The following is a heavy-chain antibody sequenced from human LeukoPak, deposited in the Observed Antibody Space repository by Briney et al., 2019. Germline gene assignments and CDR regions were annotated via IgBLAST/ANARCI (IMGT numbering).Heavy chain of an antibody. D-gene: IGHD3-3*01. CDR2: ISYDGSNK. V-gene: IGHV3-30*04. CDR3: ARVPGEDRFLEWSISSYYMDV. Sequence: PGGSLRLSCAASGFTFSSYAMHWVRQAPGKGLEWVAVISYDGSNKYYADFVKGRFTISRGNSKNTLYLQMNSLRAEDTAVYYCARVPGEDRFLEWSISSYYMDVWGKGTTVTVSS. J-gene: IGHJ6*03. CDR1: GFTFSSYA.